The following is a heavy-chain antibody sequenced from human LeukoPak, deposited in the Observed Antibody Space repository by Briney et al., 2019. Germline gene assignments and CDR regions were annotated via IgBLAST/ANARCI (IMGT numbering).Heavy chain of an antibody. V-gene: IGHV3-23*01. Sequence: GGSLRLSCAGSGFTFSSYAMSWVRQAPGKGLEWVSSISVSGGSTYYADSVKGRFTISRDNAKNTLYLQMNSLRVEDTAVYYCARGAAPQGYWGQGTLVTVSS. CDR1: GFTFSSYA. J-gene: IGHJ4*02. D-gene: IGHD2-15*01. CDR2: ISVSGGST. CDR3: ARGAAPQGY.